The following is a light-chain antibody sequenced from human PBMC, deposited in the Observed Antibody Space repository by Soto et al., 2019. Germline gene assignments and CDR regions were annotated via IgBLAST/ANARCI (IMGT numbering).Light chain of an antibody. CDR2: GNS. J-gene: IGLJ2*01. CDR1: SSNIGAGYD. V-gene: IGLV1-40*01. Sequence: QSVLTQPPSVSGAPGQRVTISCTGSSSNIGAGYDVHWYQQLPGTAPKLLIYGNSNRPSGVPDRFSGSKSGTSASLAMTGLQAEDEADYYCQSYDSSLSGSRVFGGGTKVTVL. CDR3: QSYDSSLSGSRV.